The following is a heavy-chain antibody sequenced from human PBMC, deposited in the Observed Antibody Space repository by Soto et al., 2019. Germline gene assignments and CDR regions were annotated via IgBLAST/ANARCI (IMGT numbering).Heavy chain of an antibody. CDR2: ISAHNGNT. CDR1: GYAFTTYG. Sequence: QVHLVQSGAEVKKPGASVKVSCKGSGYAFTTYGITWVRQAPGQGLEWMGWISAHNGNTNYAQKLQGRVTVTRDTSTSTAYMELRSLRSDDKAVCYCARGRYGDYWGQGALVTVSS. J-gene: IGHJ4*02. D-gene: IGHD1-1*01. CDR3: ARGRYGDY. V-gene: IGHV1-18*01.